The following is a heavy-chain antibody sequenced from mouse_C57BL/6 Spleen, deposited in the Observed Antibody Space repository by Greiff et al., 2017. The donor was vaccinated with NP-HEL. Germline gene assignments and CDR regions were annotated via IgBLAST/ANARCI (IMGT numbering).Heavy chain of an antibody. CDR2: IYPGDGDT. D-gene: IGHD2-3*01. CDR3: ARGYDLPAWFAY. V-gene: IGHV1-80*01. Sequence: QVQLQQSGAELVKPGASVKISCKASGYAFSSYWMNWVKQRPGKGLEWIGQIYPGDGDTNYNGKFKGKATLTADKSSSTAYMQLSSLTSEDSAVYFCARGYDLPAWFAYWGQGTLVTVST. J-gene: IGHJ3*01. CDR1: GYAFSSYW.